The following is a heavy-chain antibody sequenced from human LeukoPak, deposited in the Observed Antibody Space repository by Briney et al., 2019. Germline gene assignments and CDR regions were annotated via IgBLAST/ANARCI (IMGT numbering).Heavy chain of an antibody. CDR1: GYTFTSYD. CDR3: ARAPTTHYDFWSGYYLGY. V-gene: IGHV1-8*03. CDR2: MNPNSGNT. Sequence: ASVKVSCKASGYTFTSYDINWVRQATGQGLEWMGWMNPNSGNTGYAQKFQGRVTITRNTSISTAYMELSSLRSEDTAVYYCARAPTTHYDFWSGYYLGYWGQGTLVTVSS. D-gene: IGHD3-3*01. J-gene: IGHJ4*02.